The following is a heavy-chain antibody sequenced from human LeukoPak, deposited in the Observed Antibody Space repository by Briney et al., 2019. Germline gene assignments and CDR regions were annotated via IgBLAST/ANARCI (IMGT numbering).Heavy chain of an antibody. CDR3: AKIPDYAISPDDY. J-gene: IGHJ4*02. D-gene: IGHD2-2*01. CDR2: IKTDGSSA. CDR1: GFTFTAYW. V-gene: IGHV3-74*01. Sequence: GGSLRLSCAASGFTFTAYWMHWVRQAPGKGLVWVSRIKTDGSSANYAGSVKGRFTISRDNSKNTLYLQMNSLRAEDTAVYYCAKIPDYAISPDDYWGQGTLVTVSS.